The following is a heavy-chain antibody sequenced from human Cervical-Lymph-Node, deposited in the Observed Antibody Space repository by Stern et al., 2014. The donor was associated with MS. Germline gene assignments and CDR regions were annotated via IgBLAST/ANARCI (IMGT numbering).Heavy chain of an antibody. Sequence: VQLVQSGAELIRPGESLKISCKGSGYKFSIYWIAWVRQMPGKGLEWMVIIYPVAYETRYSPSFQGQVSMSADKSTSTAYLQWSSLNASDTAMYFCARQTTAWASDVWGQGTLVTVSS. CDR3: ARQTTAWASDV. V-gene: IGHV5-51*01. J-gene: IGHJ4*02. CDR1: GYKFSIYW. D-gene: IGHD1-14*01. CDR2: IYPVAYET.